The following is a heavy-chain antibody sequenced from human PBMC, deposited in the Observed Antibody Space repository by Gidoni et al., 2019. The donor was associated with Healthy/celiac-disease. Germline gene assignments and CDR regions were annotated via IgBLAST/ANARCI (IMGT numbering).Heavy chain of an antibody. D-gene: IGHD4-17*01. CDR1: GFTFSSNW. CDR3: ARHDYGDPNWFDP. Sequence: EVQLLESGGGLVPPGGSLRLSCAAPGFTFSSNWMSWVRQAPGKGREWVAKIKKDGSEKYDVDSVKGRLTIYRDNAKNSMYLQRNSLRAEDTAVYYCARHDYGDPNWFDPWGQGTLVTVSS. V-gene: IGHV3-7*01. CDR2: IKKDGSEK. J-gene: IGHJ5*02.